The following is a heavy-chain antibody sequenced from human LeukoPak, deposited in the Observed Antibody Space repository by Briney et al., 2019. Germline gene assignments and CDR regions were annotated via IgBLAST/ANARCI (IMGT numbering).Heavy chain of an antibody. CDR2: ISYDGSNR. CDR1: GFTFSSYA. V-gene: IGHV3-30*04. CDR3: AREKHLRIFGEVIRSSLRSYFDY. D-gene: IGHD3-3*01. J-gene: IGHJ4*02. Sequence: GGSLRLSCTASGFTFSSYAMHWVRQPPGKGLEWVAVISYDGSNRYYADSVKGRFTISRDSSKITLYLQMNSLRAEDTAVYYCAREKHLRIFGEVIRSSLRSYFDYWGQGTLVTVSS.